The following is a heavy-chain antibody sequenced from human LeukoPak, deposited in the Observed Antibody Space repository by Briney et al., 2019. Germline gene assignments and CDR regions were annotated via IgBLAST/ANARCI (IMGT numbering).Heavy chain of an antibody. V-gene: IGHV4-4*07. CDR3: SRAGYYYDSSSYYWTEFDY. CDR1: GCSISSYY. Sequence: SETLSLTCTVSGCSISSYYWSWIRQPAGKGLEWIARINTSGSTNYNPSLKSGVTMSVDKSKNHFSFKLRPVPGADTAAFYCSRAGYYYDSSSYYWTEFDYWGQGTLVTVSS. CDR2: INTSGST. J-gene: IGHJ4*02. D-gene: IGHD3-22*01.